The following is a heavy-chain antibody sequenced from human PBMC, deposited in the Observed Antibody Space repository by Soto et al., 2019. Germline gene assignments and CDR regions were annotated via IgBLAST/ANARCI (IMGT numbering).Heavy chain of an antibody. CDR2: ISNDGSNK. J-gene: IGHJ6*02. Sequence: GGSLRLSCAASGFTFSSYGMHWVRQAPGKGLEWVAVISNDGSNKYYADAVKGRFTISRDNSKNTLYLQMNSLRAEDTAVYYCEKDRRGRYYYYYGMDVWGQGTTVTVSS. CDR1: GFTFSSYG. V-gene: IGHV3-30*18. D-gene: IGHD3-10*01. CDR3: EKDRRGRYYYYYGMDV.